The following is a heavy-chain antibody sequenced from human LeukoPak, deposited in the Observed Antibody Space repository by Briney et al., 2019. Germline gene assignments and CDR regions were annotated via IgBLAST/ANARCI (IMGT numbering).Heavy chain of an antibody. CDR2: MNPHRGNT. V-gene: IGHV1-8*01. Sequence: ASVKVSCKASRYTFTSYDIKWVRQATGQGVGCVGEMNPHRGNTGYAQKFQGRVPMTRNTSISTAYMQLSSLRSEATAVYHCARLPRVVRGLPPPLYYHYGMDVWGQGTTVTVSP. D-gene: IGHD3-10*01. J-gene: IGHJ6*01. CDR3: ARLPRVVRGLPPPLYYHYGMDV. CDR1: RYTFTSYD.